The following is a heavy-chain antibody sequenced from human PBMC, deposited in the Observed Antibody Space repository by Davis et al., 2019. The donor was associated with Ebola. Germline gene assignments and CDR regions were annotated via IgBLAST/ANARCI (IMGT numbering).Heavy chain of an antibody. V-gene: IGHV4-61*09. CDR1: GDSMNSGSYY. Sequence: PSETLSLTCTVSGDSMNSGSYYWSWIRQPAGKGLEWIGQIYTSGGSNYNPSLKSRATMSVDTSKNQFSLKLTSVTAADTAVYYCARNGSATYYDSRYYGIDVWGHGTTVTVSS. J-gene: IGHJ6*02. CDR2: IYTSGGS. D-gene: IGHD3-10*01. CDR3: ARNGSATYYDSRYYGIDV.